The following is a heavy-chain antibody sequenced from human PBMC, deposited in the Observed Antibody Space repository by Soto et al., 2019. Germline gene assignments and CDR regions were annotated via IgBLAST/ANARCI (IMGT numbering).Heavy chain of an antibody. CDR3: ARDGRYDFWSGYPYYGMDV. Sequence: QVQLVQSGAEVKKPGSSVKVSCKASGGTFSSYAISWVRQAPGQGLEWMGGIIPIFGTANYAQKFQGRVTITADESTSTAYMELSSLRSEDTAVYYCARDGRYDFWSGYPYYGMDVWGQGNTVTVSS. CDR1: GGTFSSYA. D-gene: IGHD3-3*01. CDR2: IIPIFGTA. J-gene: IGHJ6*02. V-gene: IGHV1-69*01.